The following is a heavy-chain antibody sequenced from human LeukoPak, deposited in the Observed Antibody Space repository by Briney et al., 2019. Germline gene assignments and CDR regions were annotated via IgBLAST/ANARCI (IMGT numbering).Heavy chain of an antibody. CDR3: ARQRTGYSSGRKWFDP. J-gene: IGHJ5*02. CDR1: GGSLSSYY. Sequence: PSETLSHTCTVSGGSLSSYYWSWIRQPPGKGLEWVGYIYYSGGNNYNPALQGRVTISVDPSKNQFSLKLSSVTAADTAVYYCARQRTGYSSGRKWFDPWGQGTLVTVSS. D-gene: IGHD6-25*01. CDR2: IYYSGGN. V-gene: IGHV4-59*08.